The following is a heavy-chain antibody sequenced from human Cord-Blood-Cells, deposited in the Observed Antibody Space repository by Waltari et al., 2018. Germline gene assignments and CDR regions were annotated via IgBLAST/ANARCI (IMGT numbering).Heavy chain of an antibody. CDR3: AREQDIVVVPAANWFDP. V-gene: IGHV4-34*01. Sequence: QVQLQQRGAGLLKLSETLSLTCAVYGGYFSGYYWCWISQPPGKGLEWIGEINHSGSTNYNPSLKSRVTISVDTSKNQFSLKLSSVTAADTAVYYCAREQDIVVVPAANWFDPWGQGTLVTVSS. J-gene: IGHJ5*02. CDR1: GGYFSGYY. CDR2: INHSGST. D-gene: IGHD2-2*01.